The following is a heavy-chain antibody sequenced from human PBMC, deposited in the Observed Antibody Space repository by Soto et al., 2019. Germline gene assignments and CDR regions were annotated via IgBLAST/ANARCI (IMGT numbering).Heavy chain of an antibody. V-gene: IGHV4-34*01. J-gene: IGHJ4*02. Sequence: SETLSLTCAVFGGSFSGYYWSWIRQPPGEGLEWIGEINHSGSTNYNPSLKSRVTISVDTSKNQFSLKLSSVTAADTAVYYCARTRRGWPFDYWGQGTLVTVSS. CDR2: INHSGST. CDR1: GGSFSGYY. CDR3: ARTRRGWPFDY. D-gene: IGHD6-19*01.